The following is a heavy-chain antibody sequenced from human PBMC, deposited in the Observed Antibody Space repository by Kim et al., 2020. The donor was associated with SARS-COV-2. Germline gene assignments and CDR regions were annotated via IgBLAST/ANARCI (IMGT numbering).Heavy chain of an antibody. Sequence: GGSLRLSCAASGFTFDDYGMSWVRQAPGKGLEWVSGINWNGGSTGYADSVKGRFTISRDNAKNSLYLQMNSLRAEDTALYHCARVGYYYGSGSSFRSPYYYGMDVWGQGTTVTVSS. CDR1: GFTFDDYG. D-gene: IGHD3-10*01. J-gene: IGHJ6*02. V-gene: IGHV3-20*01. CDR3: ARVGYYYGSGSSFRSPYYYGMDV. CDR2: INWNGGST.